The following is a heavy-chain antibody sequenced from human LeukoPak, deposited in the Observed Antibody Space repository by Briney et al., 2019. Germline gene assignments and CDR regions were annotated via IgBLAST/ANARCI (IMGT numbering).Heavy chain of an antibody. V-gene: IGHV3-48*03. J-gene: IGHJ4*02. D-gene: IGHD4-11*01. CDR1: GFTFSTYA. CDR3: ARSNGLRYFDR. CDR2: FGSTGTI. Sequence: GGSLRLSCAASGFTFSTYAMNWIRQAPGKGLEWVAYFGSTGTIHYADSMRGRFTIPRDNAEMSLFLQMNSLRVDDTAVYYCARSNGLRYFDRWGQGTLVTVSS.